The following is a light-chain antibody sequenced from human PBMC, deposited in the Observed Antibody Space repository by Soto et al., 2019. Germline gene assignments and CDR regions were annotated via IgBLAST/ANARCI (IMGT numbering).Light chain of an antibody. J-gene: IGKJ5*01. CDR3: QRYGSSPLIT. Sequence: DIVLMQYTGTLSLSPGERATLSCMASHSVSSSYLAWYQQKPGQAARLLIYGTSSRATGIPDRFSGSGSGTDFTLTISRLEPEDFAVYFCQRYGSSPLITFGQGTRLEIK. CDR1: HSVSSSY. V-gene: IGKV3-20*01. CDR2: GTS.